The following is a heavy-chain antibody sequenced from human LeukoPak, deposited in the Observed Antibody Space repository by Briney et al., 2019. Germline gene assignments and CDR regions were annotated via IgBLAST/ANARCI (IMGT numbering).Heavy chain of an antibody. CDR2: ISGSGGST. J-gene: IGHJ4*02. V-gene: IGHV3-23*01. D-gene: IGHD3-16*02. CDR3: AKDLGIDYVWGSYRPDY. CDR1: GFTFSGYA. Sequence: PGGSLRLSCAASGFTFSGYAMSWVRQAPGKGLEWVSAISGSGGSTYYADSVKGRFTISRDNSKNTLYLQMNSLRAEDTAVYYCAKDLGIDYVWGSYRPDYWGQGTLVTVSS.